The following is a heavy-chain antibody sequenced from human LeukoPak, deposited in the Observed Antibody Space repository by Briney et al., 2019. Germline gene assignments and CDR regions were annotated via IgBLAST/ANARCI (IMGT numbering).Heavy chain of an antibody. J-gene: IGHJ4*02. CDR1: GFTFSTYA. V-gene: IGHV3-33*01. CDR2: IWYDRTNK. D-gene: IGHD4-17*01. Sequence: PGGSLSLSCAASGFTFSTYAMHWVRQAPGKGLEWVAVIWYDRTNKYYADSVKGRFTISRDNSKNTLYLQMSSLRGEDTAVYYCARDRLTTVTTFHFDYWGQGTLGTGSS. CDR3: ARDRLTTVTTFHFDY.